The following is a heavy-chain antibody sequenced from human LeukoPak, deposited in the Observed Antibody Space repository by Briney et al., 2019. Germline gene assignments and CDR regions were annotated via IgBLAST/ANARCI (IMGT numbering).Heavy chain of an antibody. CDR2: INPNSGGT. J-gene: IGHJ4*02. Sequence: ASVKVSCKASGYTFTGYYMHWVRQAPGQGLEWMGWINPNSGGTNYAQKFQGRVTMTRDTSISTAYMELRSLRSDDTAVYYCARQMNSGWGPFDYWGQGTLVTVSS. V-gene: IGHV1-2*02. CDR1: GYTFTGYY. CDR3: ARQMNSGWGPFDY. D-gene: IGHD6-19*01.